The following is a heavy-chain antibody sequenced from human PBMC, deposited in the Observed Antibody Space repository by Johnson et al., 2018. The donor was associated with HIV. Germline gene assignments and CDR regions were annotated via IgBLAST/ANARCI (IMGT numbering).Heavy chain of an antibody. CDR3: AKGEGYCGGDCLDAFDM. CDR2: ISWNRGSI. D-gene: IGHD2-21*01. J-gene: IGHJ3*02. Sequence: VQLVESGGGVVRPGGSLRLSCAASGFTFDDYAMHWVRQAPGKGLEWVSGISWNRGSIGFADSVKGRFTISRDNAKNTLYRQMNSLRAEDTAVYYCAKGEGYCGGDCLDAFDMWGQGTMVTVSS. CDR1: GFTFDDYA. V-gene: IGHV3-9*01.